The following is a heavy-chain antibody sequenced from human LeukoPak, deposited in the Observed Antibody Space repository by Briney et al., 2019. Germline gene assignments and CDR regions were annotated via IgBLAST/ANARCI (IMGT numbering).Heavy chain of an antibody. D-gene: IGHD3-9*01. Sequence: PGGSLRLSCAASGFTFSSYAMSWVRQAPGKGLEWVSAISGSGGSTYYADSVKGRFTISRDNSKNTLYLLMNSLRAEDTAVYYCAKTGPNYDILTGYYSSLWFDYWGQGTLVTISS. J-gene: IGHJ4*02. V-gene: IGHV3-23*01. CDR1: GFTFSSYA. CDR3: AKTGPNYDILTGYYSSLWFDY. CDR2: ISGSGGST.